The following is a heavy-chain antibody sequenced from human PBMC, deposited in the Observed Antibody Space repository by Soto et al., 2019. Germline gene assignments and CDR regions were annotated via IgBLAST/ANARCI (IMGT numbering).Heavy chain of an antibody. J-gene: IGHJ1*01. Sequence: SETLSLTCAVYGGSFSGYYWSWIRQPPGKGLEWIGEINHSGVTNYNPSLKSRVTISVDTSKNQFSLKLRSVTAADTAVYYCARGRVVVVPAAMMGYFQHWGQGTLVTVS. CDR2: INHSGVT. CDR1: GGSFSGYY. V-gene: IGHV4-34*01. D-gene: IGHD2-2*01. CDR3: ARGRVVVVPAAMMGYFQH.